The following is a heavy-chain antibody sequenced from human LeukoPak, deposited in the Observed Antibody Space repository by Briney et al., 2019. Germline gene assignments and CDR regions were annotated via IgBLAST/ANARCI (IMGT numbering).Heavy chain of an antibody. Sequence: VSVKVSCKASGYTFTRYDINWVRQATGQGLEWMGWVNLKSGNTGSAQKFQSRVTITRDTSINTAYMELSSLRPEDTGVYYCARVDGSPDSWGQGTLVTVSS. D-gene: IGHD2-15*01. CDR1: GYTFTRYD. CDR3: ARVDGSPDS. CDR2: VNLKSGNT. J-gene: IGHJ4*02. V-gene: IGHV1-8*03.